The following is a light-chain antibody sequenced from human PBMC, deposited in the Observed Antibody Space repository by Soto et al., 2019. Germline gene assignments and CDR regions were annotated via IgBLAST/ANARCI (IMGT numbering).Light chain of an antibody. CDR1: QSVSSN. Sequence: EVVVTQSPGTLSLSPGERATLSCRASQSVSSNLAWYQQKPGQAPRLLIYGASTRATGIPARFSGSGSGTEFTLAISSLQPDDFATYYCQQYNNYPRTFGQGTKVDIK. J-gene: IGKJ1*01. CDR3: QQYNNYPRT. V-gene: IGKV3-15*01. CDR2: GAS.